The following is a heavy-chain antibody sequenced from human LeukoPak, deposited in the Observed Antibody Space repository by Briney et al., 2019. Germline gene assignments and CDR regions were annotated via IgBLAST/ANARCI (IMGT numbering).Heavy chain of an antibody. CDR1: GFTFSSYA. CDR3: AKDGDSSGYSWRKYYFDY. V-gene: IGHV3-23*01. D-gene: IGHD3-22*01. Sequence: GGSLRLSCAASGFTFSSYAMSWVRQAPGKGLEWVSAISGSGGSTYYADSVKGRFTISRDNSKNTLYLQMDSLRAEDTAVYYCAKDGDSSGYSWRKYYFDYGGQGTLVTVSS. CDR2: ISGSGGST. J-gene: IGHJ4*02.